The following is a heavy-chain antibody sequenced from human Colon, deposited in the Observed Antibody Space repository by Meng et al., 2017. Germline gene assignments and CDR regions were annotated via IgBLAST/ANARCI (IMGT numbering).Heavy chain of an antibody. Sequence: SETLSLTCGVYGGSFNAYYWIWIRQPPGKGLEWIGEINHAGETNYNPSLKNRLTLSVDTSTNQFSLKLTSVTAADTAVYYCARAPYGSGSVYFDYWGQGTLVTVSS. CDR3: ARAPYGSGSVYFDY. CDR1: GGSFNAYY. V-gene: IGHV4-34*01. J-gene: IGHJ4*02. CDR2: INHAGET. D-gene: IGHD3-10*01.